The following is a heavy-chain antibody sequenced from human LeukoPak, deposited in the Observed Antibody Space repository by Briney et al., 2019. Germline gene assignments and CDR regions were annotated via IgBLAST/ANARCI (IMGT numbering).Heavy chain of an antibody. J-gene: IGHJ4*02. D-gene: IGHD5-24*01. CDR2: INHSGST. V-gene: IGHV4-34*01. CDR1: GGSISSYY. Sequence: PSETLSLTCTVSGGSISSYYWSWIRQPPGKGLEWIGEINHSGSTNYNPSLKSRVTISVDTSKNQFSLKLSSVTAADTAVYYCARGLSRDGYKDYWGQGTLVTVSS. CDR3: ARGLSRDGYKDY.